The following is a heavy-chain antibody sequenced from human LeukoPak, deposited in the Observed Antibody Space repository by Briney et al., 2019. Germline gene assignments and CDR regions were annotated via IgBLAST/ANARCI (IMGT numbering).Heavy chain of an antibody. D-gene: IGHD3-22*01. J-gene: IGHJ4*02. CDR1: GFTFSSYS. CDR2: ISSSSSYI. V-gene: IGHV3-21*01. CDR3: ARVPNYYDSSQIDY. Sequence: GGSLRLSCAASGFTFSSYSMNRVRQAPGKGLEWVSSISSSSSYIYYADSVKGRFTISRDNAKNSLYLQMNSLRAEDTAVYYCARVPNYYDSSQIDYWGQGTLVTVSS.